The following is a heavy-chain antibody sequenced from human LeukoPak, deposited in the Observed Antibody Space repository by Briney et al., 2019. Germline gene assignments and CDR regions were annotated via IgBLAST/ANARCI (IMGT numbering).Heavy chain of an antibody. CDR3: ARQGSGWYFDL. CDR2: TYHSGST. CDR1: GYSISSGYY. Sequence: SETLSLTCAVSGYSISSGYYWGWIRQPPGKGLEWIGSTYHSGSTYYNPSLMSRVTISVDTSKNQFSLKLSSVTAADTAVYYCARQGSGWYFDLWGRGTLVTVSS. V-gene: IGHV4-38-2*01. J-gene: IGHJ2*01.